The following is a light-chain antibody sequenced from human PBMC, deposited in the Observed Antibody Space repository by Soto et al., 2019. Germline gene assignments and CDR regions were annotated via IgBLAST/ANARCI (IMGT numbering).Light chain of an antibody. Sequence: EIVMTQSPATLSVSPGERATLSCRASQSVSSNLAWYQQKPGQAPRLLIYGASSRATGIPDRISGSGSGTDFTLTISRLEPADFAVYYCQQYVTTPITFGQGTRLEIK. CDR1: QSVSSN. CDR3: QQYVTTPIT. V-gene: IGKV3-20*01. CDR2: GAS. J-gene: IGKJ5*01.